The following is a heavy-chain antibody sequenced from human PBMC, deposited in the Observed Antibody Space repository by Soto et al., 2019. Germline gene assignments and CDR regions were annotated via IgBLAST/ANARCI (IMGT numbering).Heavy chain of an antibody. J-gene: IGHJ4*02. CDR3: ARGRDYSSSCLDY. V-gene: IGHV1-3*01. CDR1: GYTFTSYA. Sequence: GASVKVSCKASGYTFTSYAMHWVRQAPGQRLEWMGWINAGNGNTEYSQKFQGRVTITRDTSASTAYMELSSLRSEDTAVYYCARGRDYSSSCLDYWGQGTLVTVSS. D-gene: IGHD6-13*01. CDR2: INAGNGNT.